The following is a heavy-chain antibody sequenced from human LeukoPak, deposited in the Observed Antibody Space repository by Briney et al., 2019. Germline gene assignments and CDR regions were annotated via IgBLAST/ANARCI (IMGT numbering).Heavy chain of an antibody. Sequence: TGGSLRLSRVASGFSFRSFVMHWVRQAPGKGLDWVACIRYGGSVKYYADSVKGRFTISRDNPKNTLFLQMNSLRPEDTAVYYCAKDRTAAGDYEDYWGQGTLVTVSS. D-gene: IGHD6-13*01. CDR3: AKDRTAAGDYEDY. J-gene: IGHJ4*02. CDR1: GFSFRSFV. V-gene: IGHV3-30*02. CDR2: IRYGGSVK.